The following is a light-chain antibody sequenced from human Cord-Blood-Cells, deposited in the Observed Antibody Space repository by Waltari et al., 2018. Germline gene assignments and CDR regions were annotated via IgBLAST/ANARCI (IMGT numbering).Light chain of an antibody. Sequence: SYELTQPPSVSVSPGQTASITCSGDKLGDKYACWYQQKPGQSPVLVIYQDSKRPSGIPERFSGSNSGNTATLTISGTQAMDEADYYCQAWDSSTVVLGRGTKLTVL. CDR2: QDS. CDR1: KLGDKY. J-gene: IGLJ2*01. V-gene: IGLV3-1*01. CDR3: QAWDSSTVV.